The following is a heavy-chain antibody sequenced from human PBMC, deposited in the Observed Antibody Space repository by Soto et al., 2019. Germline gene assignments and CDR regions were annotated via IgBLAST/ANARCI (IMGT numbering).Heavy chain of an antibody. J-gene: IGHJ4*02. CDR2: INPGVGST. Sequence: QVQLVQSGAELKKPGASVKVSCKASGYTFTNFYIHWVRQAPGQGLEWMGRINPGVGSTTYAQRFQDRVTITRDTYTSTVYMELSSLRSEDRAMYYCARLWCGVHCYFDYWGPGTLVTVSS. CDR1: GYTFTNFY. CDR3: ARLWCGVHCYFDY. D-gene: IGHD2-21*02. V-gene: IGHV1-46*01.